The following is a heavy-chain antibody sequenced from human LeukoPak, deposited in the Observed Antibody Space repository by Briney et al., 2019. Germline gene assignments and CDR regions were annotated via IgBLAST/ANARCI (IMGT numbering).Heavy chain of an antibody. J-gene: IGHJ3*02. CDR2: ISYDGSNK. Sequence: PGGSLRLSCAASGFTFSSYAMHWVRQAPGKGLEWVAVISYDGSNKYYADSVKGRFTISRDNAKNSLYLQMNSLRAEDTAVYYCAREGPRYYYDSSGYYGAFDIWGQGTMVTVSS. CDR1: GFTFSSYA. CDR3: AREGPRYYYDSSGYYGAFDI. D-gene: IGHD3-22*01. V-gene: IGHV3-30*04.